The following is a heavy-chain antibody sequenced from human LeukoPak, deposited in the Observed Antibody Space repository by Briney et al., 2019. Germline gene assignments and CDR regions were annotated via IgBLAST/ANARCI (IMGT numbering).Heavy chain of an antibody. CDR1: GGSISSYY. V-gene: IGHV4-59*01. CDR2: IYYSGST. D-gene: IGHD3-3*01. Sequence: SETLSLTCTVSGGSISSYYWSWIRQPPGKGLEWIGYIYYSGSTNYNPSLKSRVTISVDTSKNQFSLKLSSVTAADTAVYYCARGENNYDFWSGYSFDYWGQGTPVTVSS. CDR3: ARGENNYDFWSGYSFDY. J-gene: IGHJ4*02.